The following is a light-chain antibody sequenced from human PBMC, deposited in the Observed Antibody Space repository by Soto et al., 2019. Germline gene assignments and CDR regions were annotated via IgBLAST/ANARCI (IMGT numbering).Light chain of an antibody. CDR1: QSISTS. CDR2: ATS. J-gene: IGKJ2*01. CDR3: QQYHSSPYT. Sequence: DIQMTQSPSSLSANVGDRVTITCRASQSISTSLNWYQQKPGMAPKLLIYATSNLQSGVPSRFSGTRSGAECTLTISSLQPSDFAAYFCQQYHSSPYTFGQGTKVEIK. V-gene: IGKV1-39*01.